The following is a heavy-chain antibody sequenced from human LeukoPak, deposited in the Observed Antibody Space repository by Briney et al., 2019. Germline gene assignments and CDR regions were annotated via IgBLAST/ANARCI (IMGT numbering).Heavy chain of an antibody. CDR2: IYHSGST. CDR1: GGSISSGDYY. D-gene: IGHD3-10*01. V-gene: IGHV4-30-4*01. CDR3: ARGLRGIMIRGAITDLNWFDA. Sequence: SETLSLTCTVSGGSISSGDYYWTWIRQPPGKGLEWIGYIYHSGSTHYNSSLKSRLTISVDTSKDQFSLKLSSVTAADTAVYYCARGLRGIMIRGAITDLNWFDAWGQGTLVIVSS. J-gene: IGHJ5*02.